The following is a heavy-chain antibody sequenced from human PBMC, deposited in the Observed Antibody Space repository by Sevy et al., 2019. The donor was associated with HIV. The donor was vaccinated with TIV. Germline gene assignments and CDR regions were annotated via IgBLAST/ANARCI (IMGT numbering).Heavy chain of an antibody. Sequence: ASVKVSCKASGYTFTGYYMHWVRQAPGQGLEWMGWINPNSGGTNYAQKFQGRVNMTRDTSISTAYMELGRLGSDDTAVYYCAKGGTTRRDAFDIWGQGTMVTVSS. CDR2: INPNSGGT. V-gene: IGHV1-2*02. CDR3: AKGGTTRRDAFDI. D-gene: IGHD1-1*01. CDR1: GYTFTGYY. J-gene: IGHJ3*02.